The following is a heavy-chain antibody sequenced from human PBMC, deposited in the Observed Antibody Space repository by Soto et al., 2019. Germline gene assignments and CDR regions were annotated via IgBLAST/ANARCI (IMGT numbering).Heavy chain of an antibody. CDR3: ARDLGQKLVDY. D-gene: IGHD6-13*01. CDR1: GYSFTSYG. J-gene: IGHJ4*02. CDR2: ISAYNGNK. V-gene: IGHV1-18*01. Sequence: EASVKVSCKASGYSFTSYGISWVRQAPGQGLEWMGWISAYNGNKKYAQKLQGRVTMTTDTSTSTAYMELRSLRSDDTAVYYCARDLGQKLVDYWGQGTLVTVS.